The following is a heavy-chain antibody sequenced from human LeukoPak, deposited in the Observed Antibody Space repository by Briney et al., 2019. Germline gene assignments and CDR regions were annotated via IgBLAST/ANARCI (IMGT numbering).Heavy chain of an antibody. Sequence: SDTLSLTRTVSGGSISSYYWSWIRQPPGKGLEWIGEINHSGSTNYNPSLKSRVTISVDTSKNQFSLKLSSVTAADTAVYYCARGGNGEDIVVVPAAIAVYYFDYWGQGTLVTVSS. D-gene: IGHD2-2*02. CDR3: ARGGNGEDIVVVPAAIAVYYFDY. J-gene: IGHJ4*02. CDR2: INHSGST. CDR1: GGSISSYY. V-gene: IGHV4-34*01.